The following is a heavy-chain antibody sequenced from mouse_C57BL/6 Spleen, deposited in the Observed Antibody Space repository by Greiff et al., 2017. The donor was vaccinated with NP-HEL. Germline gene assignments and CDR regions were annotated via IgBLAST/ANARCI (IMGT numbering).Heavy chain of an antibody. Sequence: EVMLVESGGDLVKPGGSLKLSCAASGFTFSSYGMSWVRQTPDKRLEWVATISSGGSYTYYPDSVKGRFTISRDNAKNTLYMQMSSLKSEDTAMYYCARSDGYNYWGQGTTLTVSS. CDR1: GFTFSSYG. V-gene: IGHV5-6*02. CDR3: ARSDGYNY. CDR2: ISSGGSYT. J-gene: IGHJ2*01. D-gene: IGHD2-3*01.